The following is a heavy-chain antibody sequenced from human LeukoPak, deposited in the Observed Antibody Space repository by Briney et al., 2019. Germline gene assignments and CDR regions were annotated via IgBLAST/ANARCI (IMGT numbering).Heavy chain of an antibody. V-gene: IGHV3-15*01. Sequence: GGSLRLSCAASGFTFSNAWMSWVRQAPGKGLEWVGRIKSKTDGGTTDYAAPVKGRFTISRDDSKNTLYLQMNSLKTEDTAVYYCTTDPDIAVAGTEPTRGSVDAFDIWGQGTMVTVSS. CDR2: IKSKTDGGTT. J-gene: IGHJ3*02. D-gene: IGHD6-19*01. CDR1: GFTFSNAW. CDR3: TTDPDIAVAGTEPTRGSVDAFDI.